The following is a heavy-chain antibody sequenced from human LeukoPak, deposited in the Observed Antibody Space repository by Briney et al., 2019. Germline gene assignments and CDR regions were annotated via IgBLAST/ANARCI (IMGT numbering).Heavy chain of an antibody. V-gene: IGHV3-7*01. CDR2: IKEDGSEK. J-gene: IGHJ4*02. CDR1: GFTFSNYW. Sequence: GGTLRLSCAASGFTFSNYWMSWVRQAPGKGLEWVANIKEDGSEKYYVDSVKGRFTISRDNARNSLYLQMNSLRAEDTAVYYCASGRQLGYWGQGTLVTVSS. CDR3: ASGRQLGY. D-gene: IGHD6-13*01.